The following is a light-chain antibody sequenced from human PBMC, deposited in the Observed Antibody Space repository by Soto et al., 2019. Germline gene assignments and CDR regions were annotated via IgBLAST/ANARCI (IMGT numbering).Light chain of an antibody. Sequence: QPVLTQSPSASASLGASVKLTCTLSSGHSSYAIAWHQQRREKGPRYLMKLNSDGSHSKGDGIPDRFSGSSSGAERYLTISSLQSEDEADYYCQTWVTGIQVFGGGTKVTVL. CDR3: QTWVTGIQV. CDR1: SGHSSYA. V-gene: IGLV4-69*01. CDR2: LNSDGSH. J-gene: IGLJ2*01.